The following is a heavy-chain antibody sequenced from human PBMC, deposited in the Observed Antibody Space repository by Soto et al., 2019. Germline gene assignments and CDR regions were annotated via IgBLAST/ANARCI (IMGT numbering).Heavy chain of an antibody. J-gene: IGHJ4*02. Sequence: QVQLAQSGAEVKKPGSSVKVSCKASGGTFNIYAISWVRQAPGQGLEWMAGIIPVFGTPSFAQKFRGRVTITADESTDTAYMELSSLGSEDTAFYYCARGPYYDFGKGFSYFDDWGQETLVIVSS. V-gene: IGHV1-69*01. CDR1: GGTFNIYA. CDR2: IIPVFGTP. CDR3: ARGPYYDFGKGFSYFDD. D-gene: IGHD3-3*01.